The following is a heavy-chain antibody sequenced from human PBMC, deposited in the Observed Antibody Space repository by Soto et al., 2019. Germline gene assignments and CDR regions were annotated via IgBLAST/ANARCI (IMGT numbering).Heavy chain of an antibody. V-gene: IGHV3-53*01. J-gene: IGHJ6*02. CDR3: ARDIRQANYYYYGMDV. CDR2: IYSGGST. Sequence: GGSLRLSCAAPGFTVSSNYMSWVRQAPGKGLEWVSVIYSGGSTYYADSVKGRFTISRDNSKNTLYLQMDSLRAEDTAVYYCARDIRQANYYYYGMDVWGQGTTVTVSS. CDR1: GFTVSSNY.